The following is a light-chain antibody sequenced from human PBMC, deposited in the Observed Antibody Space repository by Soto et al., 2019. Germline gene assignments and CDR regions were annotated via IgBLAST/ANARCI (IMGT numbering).Light chain of an antibody. CDR3: QSFWV. V-gene: IGLV1-40*01. CDR2: RKT. J-gene: IGLJ2*01. CDR1: SSNIGAGFD. Sequence: QSVLTQPPSVSGAPGQRVTISCTGSSSNIGAGFDVHWYQQFPGIAPKLLIYRKTIRPSGVPDRFSGSKSGTSASLAITGLHAEDEADYYCQSFWVFGGGTKLTVL.